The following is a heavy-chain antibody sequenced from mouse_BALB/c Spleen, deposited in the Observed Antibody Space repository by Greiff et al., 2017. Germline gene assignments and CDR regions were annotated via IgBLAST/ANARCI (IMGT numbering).Heavy chain of an antibody. V-gene: IGHV5-9-4*01. J-gene: IGHJ1*01. Sequence: EVQGVESGGGLVKPGGSLKLSCAASGFTFSSYAMSWVRQSPEKRLEWVAEISSGGSYTYYPDTVTGRFTISRDNAKNTLYLEMSSLRSEDTAMYYCARAYYGSSYWYFDVWGAGTTVTVSS. CDR1: GFTFSSYA. D-gene: IGHD1-1*01. CDR2: ISSGGSYT. CDR3: ARAYYGSSYWYFDV.